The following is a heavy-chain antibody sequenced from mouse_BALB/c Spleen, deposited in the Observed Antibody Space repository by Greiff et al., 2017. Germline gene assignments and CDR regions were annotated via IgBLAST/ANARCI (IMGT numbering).Heavy chain of an antibody. CDR3: ARSEGGNGGFAY. D-gene: IGHD2-1*01. CDR1: GYSITSDYA. J-gene: IGHJ3*01. V-gene: IGHV3-2*02. Sequence: VQLQQSGPGLVKPSQSLSLTCTVTGYSITSDYAWNWIRQFPGNKLEWMGYISYSGSTSYNPSLKSRISITRDTSKNQFFLQLNSVTTEDTATYYFARSEGGNGGFAYWGQGTLVTVSA. CDR2: ISYSGST.